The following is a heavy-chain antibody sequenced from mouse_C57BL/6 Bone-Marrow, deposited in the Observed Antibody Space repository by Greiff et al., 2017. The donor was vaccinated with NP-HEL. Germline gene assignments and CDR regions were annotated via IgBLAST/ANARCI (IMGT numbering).Heavy chain of an antibody. CDR1: GFNIKDDY. CDR3: TTIYYYGSSYDYFDD. D-gene: IGHD1-1*01. Sequence: VQLQQSGAELVRPGASVKLSCTASGFNIKDDYMHWVKQRPEQGLEWIGWIDPENGDTEYASKFQGKATITADTSSNTAYLQLSSLTSEDTAVYYVTTIYYYGSSYDYFDDWGQGTTLTVSS. CDR2: IDPENGDT. V-gene: IGHV14-4*01. J-gene: IGHJ2*01.